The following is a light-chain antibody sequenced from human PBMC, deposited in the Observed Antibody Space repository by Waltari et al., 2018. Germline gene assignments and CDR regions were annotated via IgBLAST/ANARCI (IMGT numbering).Light chain of an antibody. V-gene: IGLV1-44*01. J-gene: IGLJ1*01. CDR3: AGWDGSLNGYV. CDR2: NNN. CDR1: SSNLGSSY. Sequence: QSVLTQPPSASGTPGQRVTIPCSGSSSNLGSSYVNWYQQLPGTAPKPRIYNNNQRPSGVPDRFSGSKYGTSASLAISGLQSEDEADYYCAGWDGSLNGYVFGAATKVTVL.